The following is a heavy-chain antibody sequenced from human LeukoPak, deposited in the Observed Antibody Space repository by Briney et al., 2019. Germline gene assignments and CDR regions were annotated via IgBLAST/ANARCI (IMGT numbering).Heavy chain of an antibody. V-gene: IGHV3-74*01. CDR3: ARAPYYDFWSGYGWFDP. Sequence: GGSLRLSCAASGFTFSSYWMHGVRQAPGKGLVWVSRINSDGSSTSYADSVKGRFTISRDNAKNTLYLQMNSLRAEDTAVYYCARAPYYDFWSGYGWFDPWGQGTLVTVSS. D-gene: IGHD3-3*01. CDR1: GFTFSSYW. J-gene: IGHJ5*02. CDR2: INSDGSST.